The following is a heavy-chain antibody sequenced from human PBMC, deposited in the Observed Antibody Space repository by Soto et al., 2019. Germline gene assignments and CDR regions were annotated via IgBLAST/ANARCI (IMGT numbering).Heavy chain of an antibody. D-gene: IGHD3-22*01. CDR1: GYAFEVAW. Sequence: ESGGGLVKPGGSLRLSCAVSGYAFEVAWMNWVRQAPGKGLEWVGRIKSKPDGGTTEYAAPVEGRFTISRDDSTSTLYLQMNSLRTEDTAVYYCTTGRRDYYGNSYMDLWGKGTTVTVSS. CDR2: IKSKPDGGTT. V-gene: IGHV3-15*01. J-gene: IGHJ6*03. CDR3: TTGRRDYYGNSYMDL.